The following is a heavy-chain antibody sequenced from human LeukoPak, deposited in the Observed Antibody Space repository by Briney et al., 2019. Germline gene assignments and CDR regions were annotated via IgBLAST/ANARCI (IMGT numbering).Heavy chain of an antibody. Sequence: GGSLRLSCVASGFTFGKYWMSWVRQAPGKGLEWVANIKLDGSEKNYVDSVKGRFTISRDNTKNSLYLQMNSLRAEDTAVFYCARGQSSNYDFWSGYANWFDPWGQGTLVTVSS. J-gene: IGHJ5*02. CDR1: GFTFGKYW. CDR2: IKLDGSEK. D-gene: IGHD3-3*01. V-gene: IGHV3-7*03. CDR3: ARGQSSNYDFWSGYANWFDP.